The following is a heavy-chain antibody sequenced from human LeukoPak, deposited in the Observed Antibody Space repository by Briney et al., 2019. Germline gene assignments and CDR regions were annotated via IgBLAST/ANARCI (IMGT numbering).Heavy chain of an antibody. V-gene: IGHV3-48*03. J-gene: IGHJ4*02. CDR3: AKSQYGDYAVVDY. CDR1: GFTFSSYE. CDR2: ISSSGSTI. D-gene: IGHD4-17*01. Sequence: GGSLRLSCAASGFTFSSYEMNCVRQAPGKGLEWVSYISSSGSTIYYADSVKGRFTISRDNAKNSLYLQMNSLRAEDTAVYYCAKSQYGDYAVVDYWGQGTLVTVSS.